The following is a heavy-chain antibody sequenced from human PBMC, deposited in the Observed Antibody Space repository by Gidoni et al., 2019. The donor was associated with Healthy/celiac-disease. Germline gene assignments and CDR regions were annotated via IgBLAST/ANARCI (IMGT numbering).Heavy chain of an antibody. CDR3: ARGGGGDGYNFFDY. CDR2: INPSGGRT. J-gene: IGHJ4*02. CDR1: GYTFTSYS. D-gene: IGHD1-1*01. Sequence: QVQLVQSGAEVKKPGASVKVSCKASGYTFTSYSMHWVRQAPGQGLEWMGIINPSGGRTNYAKKFQGRGTMTRDTSTSTGYMELSSLRSEDTAVYYCARGGGGDGYNFFDYWGQGTLVTVSS. V-gene: IGHV1-46*01.